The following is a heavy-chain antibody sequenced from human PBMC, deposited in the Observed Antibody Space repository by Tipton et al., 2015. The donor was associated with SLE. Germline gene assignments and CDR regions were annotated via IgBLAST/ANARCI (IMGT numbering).Heavy chain of an antibody. CDR3: AKSITMIVYSAGDAFDI. Sequence: SLRLSCAASGFTFSSYAVSWVRQAPGKGLEWVSAISGSGGSTYYADSVKGRFTISRDNSKNTLYLQMNSLRAEDTAVYYCAKSITMIVYSAGDAFDIWGQGTMVTVSS. CDR2: ISGSGGST. V-gene: IGHV3-23*01. D-gene: IGHD3-22*01. CDR1: GFTFSSYA. J-gene: IGHJ3*02.